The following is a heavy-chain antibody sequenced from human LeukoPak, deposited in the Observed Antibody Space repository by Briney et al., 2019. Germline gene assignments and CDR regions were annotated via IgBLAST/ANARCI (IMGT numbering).Heavy chain of an antibody. D-gene: IGHD6-19*01. CDR2: ISGSGGST. J-gene: IGHJ4*02. CDR1: GFTFSSYA. CDR3: AKDGGGTVAAPVDY. Sequence: GGSLRLSCAASGFTFSSYAMSWVRQAPGKGREWVSAISGSGGSTYYADSVKGRFTISRDNSKNTLYLQMNSLRAEDTAVYYCAKDGGGTVAAPVDYWGQGTLVTVSS. V-gene: IGHV3-23*01.